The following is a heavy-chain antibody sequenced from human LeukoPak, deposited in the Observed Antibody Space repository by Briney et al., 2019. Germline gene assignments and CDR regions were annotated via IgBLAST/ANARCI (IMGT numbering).Heavy chain of an antibody. CDR1: GFTVSSNY. CDR3: ARDLYDSSGYYYYYGMDF. J-gene: IGHJ6*02. V-gene: IGHV3-53*01. CDR2: IYSGGST. D-gene: IGHD3-22*01. Sequence: GGSLRLSCAASGFTVSSNYMSWVRQAPGKGLEWVSVIYSGGSTYYADSVKGRFTISRDNSKNTLYLQMNSLRAEDTAVYYCARDLYDSSGYYYYYGMDFWGQGTTVTVSS.